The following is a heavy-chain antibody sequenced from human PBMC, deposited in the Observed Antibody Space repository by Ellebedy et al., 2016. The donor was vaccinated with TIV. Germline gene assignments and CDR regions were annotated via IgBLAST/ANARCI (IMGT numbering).Heavy chain of an antibody. D-gene: IGHD6-13*01. Sequence: APVKVSCXASGYTFTTFYMHWVRQAPGQGLEWMGIINPTGGSTTYAQKFQGRVTMTRDTSTSTVYMELSSLRSEDTAVYYCASRSRSGLVAVGNDYYAMDVWGQGTTVTVSS. V-gene: IGHV1-46*01. CDR1: GYTFTTFY. CDR3: ASRSRSGLVAVGNDYYAMDV. J-gene: IGHJ6*02. CDR2: INPTGGST.